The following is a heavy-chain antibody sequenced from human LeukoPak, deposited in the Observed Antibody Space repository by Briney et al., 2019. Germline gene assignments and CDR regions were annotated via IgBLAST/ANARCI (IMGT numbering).Heavy chain of an antibody. V-gene: IGHV1-2*02. CDR1: VYTFTGYY. D-gene: IGHD3-9*01. Sequence: GSSVTVSCKASVYTFTGYYMHWVRQAPGQGLEWMGWINPNSGGTNYAQKFQGRVTITRDTSISTAYMELSRLRSDDTAVYYCARVLHYDILTGYYFPFDYWGQGTLVTVSS. CDR3: ARVLHYDILTGYYFPFDY. J-gene: IGHJ4*02. CDR2: INPNSGGT.